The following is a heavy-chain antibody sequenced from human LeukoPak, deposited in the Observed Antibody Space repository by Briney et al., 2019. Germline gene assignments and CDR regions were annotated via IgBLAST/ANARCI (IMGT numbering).Heavy chain of an antibody. CDR1: DGSISSSSYY. Sequence: PSETLSLTCTVSDGSISSSSYYWGWIRQPPGKGLEWIGSIYYSGSTYYNPSLKSRVTISVDTSKNQFSLKLSSVTAADTAVYYCASDGSGRQVDYWGQGTLVTVSS. CDR2: IYYSGST. V-gene: IGHV4-39*01. J-gene: IGHJ4*02. CDR3: ASDGSGRQVDY. D-gene: IGHD3-10*01.